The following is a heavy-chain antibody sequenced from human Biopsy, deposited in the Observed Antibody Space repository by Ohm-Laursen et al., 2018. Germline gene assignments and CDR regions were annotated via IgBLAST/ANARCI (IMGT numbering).Heavy chain of an antibody. CDR2: ITADNT. Sequence: GSSVKVSCKASGYTFTTYYIHWVRQAPGQGLEWMGWITADNTNSAQKFQGRLTMTTDISTSTAYMDLKGLRSDDTAIYHCARAFGGAYYSYAFDLWGQGTLVTVSS. CDR1: GYTFTTYY. V-gene: IGHV1-18*04. CDR3: ARAFGGAYYSYAFDL. J-gene: IGHJ3*01. D-gene: IGHD2-21*02.